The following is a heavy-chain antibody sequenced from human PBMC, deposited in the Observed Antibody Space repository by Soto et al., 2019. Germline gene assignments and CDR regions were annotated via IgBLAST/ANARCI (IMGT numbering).Heavy chain of an antibody. D-gene: IGHD3-22*01. CDR2: IYYSGIT. J-gene: IGHJ3*02. Sequence: SETLSLTCTVSGDSIRSNSHHWGWIRQPPGKGPEWIGKIYYSGITYSNPSLKSRVSISVDTSKNQFSLKLSSVTAADTAVYYCARLSTSIVVVTMRGRSFDIWGQGTMVTVSS. V-gene: IGHV4-39*01. CDR1: GDSIRSNSHH. CDR3: ARLSTSIVVVTMRGRSFDI.